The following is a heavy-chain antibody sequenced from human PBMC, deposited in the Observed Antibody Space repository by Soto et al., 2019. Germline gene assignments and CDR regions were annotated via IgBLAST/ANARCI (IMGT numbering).Heavy chain of an antibody. V-gene: IGHV3-30*18. J-gene: IGHJ6*02. D-gene: IGHD1-26*01. CDR1: GFTFSSYG. Sequence: HPGGSLRLSCAASGFTFSSYGMHWVRQAPGKGLEWVAVISYDGSNKYYADSVKGRFTISRDNSKNTLYLQMNSLRAEDTAVYYCAKARGSGSYWHYCYYGMDVWGQGTTVTVPS. CDR3: AKARGSGSYWHYCYYGMDV. CDR2: ISYDGSNK.